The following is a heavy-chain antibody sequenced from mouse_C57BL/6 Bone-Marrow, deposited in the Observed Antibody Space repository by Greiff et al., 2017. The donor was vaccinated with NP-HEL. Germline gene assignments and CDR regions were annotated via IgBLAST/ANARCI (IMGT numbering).Heavy chain of an antibody. V-gene: IGHV1-78*01. CDR1: GYTFTDHT. D-gene: IGHD2-4*01. Sequence: VQLQQSDAELVKPGASVKISCKVSGYTFTDHTIHWMKQRPEQGLEWIGYIYPRDGSTKYNEKFKGKATLTADKSSSTAYMQLNSLTSEDSAVYFCARYSLYYDYDEDYFDYWGQGTTLTVSS. CDR3: ARYSLYYDYDEDYFDY. J-gene: IGHJ2*01. CDR2: IYPRDGST.